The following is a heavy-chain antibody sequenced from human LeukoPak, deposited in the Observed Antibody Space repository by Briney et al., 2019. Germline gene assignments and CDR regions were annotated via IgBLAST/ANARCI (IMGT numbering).Heavy chain of an antibody. D-gene: IGHD3-9*01. CDR3: ARMTRYFDYYYGMDV. CDR1: GYTFTSYA. Sequence: GASVKVSFKASGYTFTSYAMHWVRQAPGQRLEWMGWINAGNGNTKYSQKFQGRVTITRDTSASTAYMELSSLRSEDTAVYYCARMTRYFDYYYGMDVWGQGTTVTVSS. J-gene: IGHJ6*02. CDR2: INAGNGNT. V-gene: IGHV1-3*01.